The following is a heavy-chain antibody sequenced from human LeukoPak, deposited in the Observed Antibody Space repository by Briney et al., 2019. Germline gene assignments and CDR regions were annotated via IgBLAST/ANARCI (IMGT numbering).Heavy chain of an antibody. J-gene: IGHJ2*01. Sequence: GRSLRLSCAASGFTFSSYAMHWVRQAPGKGLEWVAVISYDGSNKYYVDSVKGRFTISRDNSKNTLYLQMNSLRAEDTAVYYCAKGWYFDLWGRGTLVTVSS. CDR1: GFTFSSYA. CDR3: AKGWYFDL. V-gene: IGHV3-30-3*01. CDR2: ISYDGSNK.